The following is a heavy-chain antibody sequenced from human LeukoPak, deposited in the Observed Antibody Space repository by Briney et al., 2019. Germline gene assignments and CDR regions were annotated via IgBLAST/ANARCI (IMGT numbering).Heavy chain of an antibody. Sequence: GGSLRLSCTASGFTFRNYLMNWFRQAPGKGLEWVSFISSAGGTIYYADSVKGRFAVSTDNGKNSLILQMNSLRTEDTAVYYCARGRGSWYGVYFDYWGQGTLVTVSS. CDR3: ARGRGSWYGVYFDY. CDR1: GFTFRNYL. CDR2: ISSAGGTI. V-gene: IGHV3-48*01. D-gene: IGHD6-13*01. J-gene: IGHJ4*02.